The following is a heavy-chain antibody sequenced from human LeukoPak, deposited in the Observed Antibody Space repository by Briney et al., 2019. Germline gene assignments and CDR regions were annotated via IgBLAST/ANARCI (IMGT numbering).Heavy chain of an antibody. J-gene: IGHJ4*02. CDR2: ISYDGSNK. CDR1: GFTFSSYA. Sequence: GGSLRLSCAASGFTFSSYAMHWVRQAPGKGLEWVAVISYDGSNKYYADSVKGRFTISRDNSKNTVYLQMNSLRAEDTAVYYCAKDPTHFRVWDDYDNTRLNYWGQGTLVTVSS. D-gene: IGHD3-22*01. CDR3: AKDPTHFRVWDDYDNTRLNY. V-gene: IGHV3-30*04.